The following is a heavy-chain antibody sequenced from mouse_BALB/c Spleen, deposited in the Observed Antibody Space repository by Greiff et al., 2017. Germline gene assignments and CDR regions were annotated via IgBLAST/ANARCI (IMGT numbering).Heavy chain of an antibody. D-gene: IGHD2-14*01. V-gene: IGHV2-2*02. CDR1: GFSLTSYG. J-gene: IGHJ4*01. Sequence: QVQLQQSGPGLVQPSQSLSITCTVSGFSLTSYGVHWVRQSPGKGLEWLGVIWSGGSTDYNAAFISRLSISKDNSKSQVFFKMNSLQANDTAIYSRPHDPHRYDGDYAMDYWGQGTSVTVSS. CDR3: PHDPHRYDGDYAMDY. CDR2: IWSGGST.